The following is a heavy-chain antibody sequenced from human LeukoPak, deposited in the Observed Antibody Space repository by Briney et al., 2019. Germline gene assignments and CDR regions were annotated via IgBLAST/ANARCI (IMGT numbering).Heavy chain of an antibody. CDR3: ARTAFHCSRSGCYHNWFDS. Sequence: ASVKVSCKASGGTFNSYGFSWVRQAPGQGPEWMGGIIPISGTTNYAQSFQGRVTATADESTSTAYMELNSLTSEDTAMHYCARTAFHCSRSGCYHNWFDSWGQGTLVTVSS. CDR1: GGTFNSYG. V-gene: IGHV1-69*01. D-gene: IGHD2-2*01. J-gene: IGHJ5*01. CDR2: IIPISGTT.